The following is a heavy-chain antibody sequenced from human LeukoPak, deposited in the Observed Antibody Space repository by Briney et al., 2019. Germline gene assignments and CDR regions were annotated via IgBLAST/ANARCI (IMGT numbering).Heavy chain of an antibody. Sequence: PSETLSLTCSVSGDSIYSYYWSWIRQPPGKGLDWIGFIHVSGNTRYSPSLRGRATVSVDTCKNQVSLNLAPLTAADSAVYFCARHGRHLWDGDSHGYAFELWGQGTLVTVSS. CDR3: ARHGRHLWDGDSHGYAFEL. CDR1: GDSIYSYY. CDR2: IHVSGNT. D-gene: IGHD1-26*01. J-gene: IGHJ3*01. V-gene: IGHV4-59*08.